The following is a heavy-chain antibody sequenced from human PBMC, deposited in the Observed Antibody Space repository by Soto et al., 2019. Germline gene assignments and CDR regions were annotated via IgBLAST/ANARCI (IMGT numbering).Heavy chain of an antibody. D-gene: IGHD6-19*01. J-gene: IGHJ4*02. CDR2: INHSGST. Sequence: SETLSLTCAVYGGSFSGYYWSWIRQPPGKGLEWIGEINHSGSTNYNPSLKSRVTISVDTSKNQFSLKLSSVTAADTAVYYCARGKQWLSYFDYWGQGTLVTVSS. CDR3: ARGKQWLSYFDY. CDR1: GGSFSGYY. V-gene: IGHV4-34*01.